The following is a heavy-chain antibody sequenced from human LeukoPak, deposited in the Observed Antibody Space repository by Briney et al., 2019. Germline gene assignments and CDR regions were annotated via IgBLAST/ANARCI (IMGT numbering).Heavy chain of an antibody. CDR1: GGSISSYY. CDR3: ARDGNPWNLDV. V-gene: IGHV4-59*01. J-gene: IGHJ2*01. CDR2: IYYSGRT. D-gene: IGHD1-14*01. Sequence: PSETLSLTCTVSGGSISSYYWTWIRQPPGKALEWIGYIYYSGRTSYNPSLKSRVTMSEDTSKNQFSLKLSFVTAADTAVYYCARDGNPWNLDVWGRGTLVTVSS.